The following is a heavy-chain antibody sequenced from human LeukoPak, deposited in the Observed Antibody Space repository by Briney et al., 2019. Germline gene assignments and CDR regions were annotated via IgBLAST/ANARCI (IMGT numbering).Heavy chain of an antibody. V-gene: IGHV4-4*07. J-gene: IGHJ4*02. CDR3: ARGGIAVAHDF. CDR2: IYTSGST. Sequence: SETLSLTCTVSGGSISGYYWSWIRQPAEKGLEWIGRIYTSGSTNYNPSLKSRITMSIDTSKNQFSLKLSSVTAADTAVYYCARGGIAVAHDFWGQGILVTVSS. CDR1: GGSISGYY. D-gene: IGHD6-19*01.